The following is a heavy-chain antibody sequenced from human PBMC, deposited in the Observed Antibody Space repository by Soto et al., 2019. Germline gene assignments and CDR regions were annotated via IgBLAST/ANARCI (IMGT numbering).Heavy chain of an antibody. Sequence: GGSLRLSCAASGFTFSNYAMSWVRQAPGKGPEWVSSISYGGGSTFYADSVKGRFTISRDNSKNTFYLQMNSLRAEDTAVYFCAKHLPPYSSGWYFDYWGQGTLVSVSS. V-gene: IGHV3-23*01. CDR2: ISYGGGST. D-gene: IGHD6-19*01. CDR3: AKHLPPYSSGWYFDY. J-gene: IGHJ4*02. CDR1: GFTFSNYA.